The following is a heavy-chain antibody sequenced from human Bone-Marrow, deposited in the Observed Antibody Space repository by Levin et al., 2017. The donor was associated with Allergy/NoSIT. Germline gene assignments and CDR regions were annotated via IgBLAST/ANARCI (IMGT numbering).Heavy chain of an antibody. V-gene: IGHV3-33*01. D-gene: IGHD1-26*01. CDR2: MWYDGSKT. CDR1: GFTFSRYG. CDR3: AREGQTVGSTGDY. Sequence: GGSLRLSCAASGFTFSRYGIHWVRQAPGKGLEWVAVMWYDGSKTYYAESVKGRFTISRDNSKNTVTLQMNSLRAEDTAVYYCAREGQTVGSTGDYWGQGTLVTVSS. J-gene: IGHJ4*02.